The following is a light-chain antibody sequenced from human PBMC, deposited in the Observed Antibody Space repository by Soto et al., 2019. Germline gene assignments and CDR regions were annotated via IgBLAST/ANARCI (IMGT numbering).Light chain of an antibody. CDR2: KAS. V-gene: IGKV1-5*03. J-gene: IGKJ2*01. CDR1: QSVSSW. Sequence: DIQMTQSPSTLSASVGDRVTITCRASQSVSSWLAWYQQRPGKAPQLLIYKASSLQSGVPSRFSGSGSGTELTLPISSLHPDDFATYYCQQYYSYSSMYTFGQGTRLEIK. CDR3: QQYYSYSSMYT.